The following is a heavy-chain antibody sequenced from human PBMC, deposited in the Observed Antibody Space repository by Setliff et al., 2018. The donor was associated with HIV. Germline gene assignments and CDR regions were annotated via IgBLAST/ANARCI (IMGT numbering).Heavy chain of an antibody. CDR1: GYTLTELS. CDR3: ATVSRSGYFDL. V-gene: IGHV1-24*01. CDR2: FDPEDGET. J-gene: IGHJ2*01. Sequence: ASVKVSCKVSGYTLTELSMHWVRQAPGKGLEWMGGFDPEDGETIYAQKFQGRVTTTEDTSTDTAYMELSSLRSEDTAVYYCATVSRSGYFDLWGRGTLVTVSS.